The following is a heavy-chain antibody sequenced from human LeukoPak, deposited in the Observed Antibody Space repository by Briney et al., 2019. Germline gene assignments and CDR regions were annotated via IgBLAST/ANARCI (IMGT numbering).Heavy chain of an antibody. Sequence: GGSLRPSCAVSGFTFSDYWMTWVRQAPGKGLEWVANIKQDGSEKNYVDSVKGRFTISRDNAKNSVYLQMHSLRGEDTAVYYCARDQGTMVRGVPADYWGQGALVTVSS. CDR1: GFTFSDYW. J-gene: IGHJ4*02. CDR3: ARDQGTMVRGVPADY. CDR2: IKQDGSEK. D-gene: IGHD3-10*01. V-gene: IGHV3-7*01.